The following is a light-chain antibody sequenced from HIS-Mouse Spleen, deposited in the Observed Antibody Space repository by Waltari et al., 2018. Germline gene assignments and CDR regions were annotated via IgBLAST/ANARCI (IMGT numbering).Light chain of an antibody. CDR2: DDS. CDR1: NIGSKR. J-gene: IGLJ1*01. V-gene: IGLV3-21*02. Sequence: YVLTPPPPVSVPPGQTARITWWGNNIGSKRVHWYQQKPGQAPVLVVYDDSDRPSGIPERFSGSNSGDTATLTISRVEAGDEADYYCQVWDSSSDRVFGTGTKVTVL. CDR3: QVWDSSSDRV.